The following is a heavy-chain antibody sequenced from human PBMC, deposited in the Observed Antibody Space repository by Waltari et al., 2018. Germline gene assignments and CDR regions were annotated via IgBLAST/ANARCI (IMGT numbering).Heavy chain of an antibody. Sequence: EVQLVESGGGLMQPGGSLRLSCATSDFTVNTHYVNWVRQAPGKGLEWVSVIHGDGRTHYADSVKGRFTISRDSSKNTLYLQMNSLRAEDTAVYYCSAGTVYWGQGILVTVSS. V-gene: IGHV3-53*01. D-gene: IGHD1-26*01. CDR3: SAGTVY. CDR1: DFTVNTHY. CDR2: IHGDGRT. J-gene: IGHJ4*02.